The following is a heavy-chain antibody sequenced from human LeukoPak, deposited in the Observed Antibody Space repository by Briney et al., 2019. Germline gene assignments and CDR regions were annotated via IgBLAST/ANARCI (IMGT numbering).Heavy chain of an antibody. V-gene: IGHV1-18*01. CDR2: ISAYNGNT. CDR1: XYTFTSYG. Sequence: GASXXXXXKASXYTFTSYGISWVRQAPGQGLEWMGWISAYNGNTNYAQKLQGRVTMTTDTSTSTAYMELRSLRSDDTAVYYCASYDYGDNNWFDPWGQGTLVTVSS. CDR3: ASYDYGDNNWFDP. J-gene: IGHJ5*02. D-gene: IGHD4-17*01.